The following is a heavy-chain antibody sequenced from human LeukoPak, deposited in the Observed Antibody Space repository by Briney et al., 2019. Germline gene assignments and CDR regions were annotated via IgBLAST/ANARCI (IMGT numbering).Heavy chain of an antibody. CDR1: GGSISSYY. D-gene: IGHD3-22*01. V-gene: IGHV4-59*08. J-gene: IGHJ4*02. CDR3: ARHYDSSAYRCYFDY. Sequence: SETLSLTCTVSGGSISSYYWSWIRQPPGKGLEWIGYIYYSGSTNYNPSLKSRVTISVDTSKNQFSLKLSSVTAADTAVYYCARHYDSSAYRCYFDYWGQGTLVTVSS. CDR2: IYYSGST.